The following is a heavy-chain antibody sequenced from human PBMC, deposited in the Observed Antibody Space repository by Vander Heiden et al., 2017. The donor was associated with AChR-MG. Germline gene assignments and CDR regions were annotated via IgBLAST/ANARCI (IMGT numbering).Heavy chain of an antibody. D-gene: IGHD3-10*01. CDR3: ATIPWLGFGDSGDV. Sequence: SVKVSCKTSGDTLNTYGLNWVRQAPGRGPEWMGGMVPLFLRPQYAQKFQGRVTLTADKSTSTVYMELSSLKYDDTAVYYCATIPWLGFGDSGDVWGQGTTVTVSS. V-gene: IGHV1-69*06. CDR2: MVPLFLRP. J-gene: IGHJ6*02. CDR1: GDTLNTYG.